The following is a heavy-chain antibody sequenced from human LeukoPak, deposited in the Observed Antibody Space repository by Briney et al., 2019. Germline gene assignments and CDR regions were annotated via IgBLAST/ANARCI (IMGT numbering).Heavy chain of an antibody. CDR1: GFTFDEYG. CDR3: ARVSGTTVTSKKYFNAEYFQH. CDR2: IPRNGGSS. V-gene: IGHV3-20*04. D-gene: IGHD4-17*01. Sequence: PGGSLRLSCVASGFTFDEYGMSWVRHAPGKGLDWVAGIPRNGGSSGYAAAVKGRFTISRDNAKNSLYLQMNSLRAEDTAVYYCARVSGTTVTSKKYFNAEYFQHWGQGTLVTVSS. J-gene: IGHJ1*01.